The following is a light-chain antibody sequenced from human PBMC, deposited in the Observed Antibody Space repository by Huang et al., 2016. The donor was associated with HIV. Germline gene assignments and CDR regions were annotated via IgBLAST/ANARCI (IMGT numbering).Light chain of an antibody. J-gene: IGKJ1*01. Sequence: DVVMTQFLLSLPVTLGQPTSIFCKSSQSLVSKDGVIDLNWFQQRPGQSPRRLIYLVSKRDSGVPDRFSGRGAGTLFALRINRVEAEDVAIYYCMQGTHWPGTFGQGTNLEI. CDR2: LVS. CDR3: MQGTHWPGT. CDR1: QSLVSKDGVID. V-gene: IGKV2-30*01.